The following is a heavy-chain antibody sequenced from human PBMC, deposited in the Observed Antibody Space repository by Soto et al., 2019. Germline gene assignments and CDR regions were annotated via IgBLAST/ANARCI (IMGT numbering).Heavy chain of an antibody. V-gene: IGHV4-34*01. Sequence: SETLSLTCAVYGGSFSGYYWSWIRQPPGKGLEWIGEINHSGSTNYNPSLKSRVTISVDTSKNQFSLKLSSVTAADTAVYYCARARVLLWFGELFTRCYYYGMDVWGQGTTVTVSS. J-gene: IGHJ6*02. CDR1: GGSFSGYY. CDR3: ARARVLLWFGELFTRCYYYGMDV. D-gene: IGHD3-10*01. CDR2: INHSGST.